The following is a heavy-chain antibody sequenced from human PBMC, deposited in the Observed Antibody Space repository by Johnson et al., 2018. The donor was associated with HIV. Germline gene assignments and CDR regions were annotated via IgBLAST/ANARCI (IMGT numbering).Heavy chain of an antibody. Sequence: QVQLVESGGGVVQPGGSLRLSCAASGFTFSSYGMHWVRQAPGKGLEWVAVISYDGSNKYYADSVKGRFTISRDNDKKSLYLHVNSLRAEDTAFYYCARGKGAAAGLDAFDIWGQGTMVTVSS. D-gene: IGHD6-13*01. V-gene: IGHV3-30*19. CDR3: ARGKGAAAGLDAFDI. J-gene: IGHJ3*02. CDR2: ISYDGSNK. CDR1: GFTFSSYG.